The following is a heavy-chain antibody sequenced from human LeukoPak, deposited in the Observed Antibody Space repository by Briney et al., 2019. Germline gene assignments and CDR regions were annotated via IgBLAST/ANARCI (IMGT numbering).Heavy chain of an antibody. D-gene: IGHD2-21*02. CDR1: GGSISSGGYS. V-gene: IGHV4-30-2*01. CDR2: IYHSGST. J-gene: IGHJ4*02. Sequence: SETLSLTCAVSGGSISSGGYSWSWLRQPPGKGLEWIGYIYHSGSTYYNPSLKSRVTISVDRSKNQFSLKLGSVTAADTAVYYCARGVLGATKKVTAIPTYYFDYWGQGTLVTVSS. CDR3: ARGVLGATKKVTAIPTYYFDY.